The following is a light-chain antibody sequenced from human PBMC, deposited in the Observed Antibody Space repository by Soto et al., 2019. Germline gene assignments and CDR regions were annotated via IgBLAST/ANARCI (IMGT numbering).Light chain of an antibody. CDR1: QSLLHSNGYNY. CDR3: MQALQTPIT. V-gene: IGKV2-28*01. Sequence: DIAMTQSPLSLPVTPGEPASISCRTSQSLLHSNGYNYLDWYLQKPGQSPHLLIYSGSNRASGVPERCSGSVSGTDFTLKISRVEAEDVGVYYCMQALQTPITFGQGTRLEIK. CDR2: SGS. J-gene: IGKJ5*01.